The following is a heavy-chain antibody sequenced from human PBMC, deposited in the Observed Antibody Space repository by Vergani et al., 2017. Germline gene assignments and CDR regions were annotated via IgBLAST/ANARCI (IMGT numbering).Heavy chain of an antibody. J-gene: IGHJ4*02. CDR3: AKSWGYCSGGSCYSSNHFDY. V-gene: IGHV3-23*01. D-gene: IGHD2-15*01. CDR1: GFTFSSYA. Sequence: EVQLLESGGGLVQPGGSLRLSCAASGFTFSSYAMSWVRQAPGKGLEWVSAISGSGGSTSYAASVKGRFTISRDNSKNTLYLQMNSLRAEDTAVYYCAKSWGYCSGGSCYSSNHFDYWGQGTLVTVSS. CDR2: ISGSGGST.